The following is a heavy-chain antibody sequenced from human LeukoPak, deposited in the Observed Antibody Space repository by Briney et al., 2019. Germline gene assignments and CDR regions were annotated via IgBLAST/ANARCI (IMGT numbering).Heavy chain of an antibody. Sequence: ASVKVSCKASGYAFTSYNINWVRQAPGQGLEWMAWMHPNNGDTGYAQKFQDRVTVTSNTSISTAYMELRSLTSEDTAVYYCARELIVLEPAARRYNYYMDVWGKGTTVTVSS. CDR1: GYAFTSYN. CDR3: ARELIVLEPAARRYNYYMDV. CDR2: MHPNNGDT. D-gene: IGHD2-2*01. J-gene: IGHJ6*03. V-gene: IGHV1-8*03.